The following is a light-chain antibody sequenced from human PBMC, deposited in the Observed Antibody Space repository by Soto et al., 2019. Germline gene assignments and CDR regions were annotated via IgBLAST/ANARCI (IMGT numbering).Light chain of an antibody. CDR2: DAS. Sequence: EIVLTQSPGTLSLSPGERATLSCRASQSVSSSYLAWYQQKPGQAPRLLIFDASSRATGIQDRFSGSGSGTDFTLTIRRLEPEDFAVYYCKQYGRSPWTFGQGTRLEIK. J-gene: IGKJ5*01. CDR1: QSVSSSY. V-gene: IGKV3-20*01. CDR3: KQYGRSPWT.